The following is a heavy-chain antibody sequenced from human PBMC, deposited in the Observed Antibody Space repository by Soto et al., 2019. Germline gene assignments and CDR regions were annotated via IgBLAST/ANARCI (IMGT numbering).Heavy chain of an antibody. D-gene: IGHD1-26*01. J-gene: IGHJ4*02. Sequence: GGSLRLSCAVSGFTFSHYGMHWVRQAPGKGLEWVAFISYDGSKEYYADSVKGRFTISRDNSKKLLYLQMTSLRIEDTAVYSCAKVQWELDSLGFFDYWGQGTLVTV. V-gene: IGHV3-30*18. CDR3: AKVQWELDSLGFFDY. CDR1: GFTFSHYG. CDR2: ISYDGSKE.